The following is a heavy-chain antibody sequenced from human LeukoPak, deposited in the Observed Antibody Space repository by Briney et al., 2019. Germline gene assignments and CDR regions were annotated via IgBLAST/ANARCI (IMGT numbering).Heavy chain of an antibody. CDR3: ASFTQSRYFGWLLDY. D-gene: IGHD3-9*01. J-gene: IGHJ4*02. CDR1: GYTFTGYY. V-gene: IGHV1-2*06. Sequence: ASVKVSCKASGYTFTGYYMHWVRQAPGQGLEWMGRINPNSGGTNYAQKFQGRVTMTRDTSISTAYMELSRLRSDDTAVYYCASFTQSRYFGWLLDYWGQGTLVTVSS. CDR2: INPNSGGT.